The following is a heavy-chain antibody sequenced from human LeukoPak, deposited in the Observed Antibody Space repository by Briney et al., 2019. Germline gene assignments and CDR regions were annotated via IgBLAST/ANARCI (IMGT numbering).Heavy chain of an antibody. CDR1: GFTFSSYA. J-gene: IGHJ4*02. CDR2: ISGSGGST. CDR3: AANPYSSSSRDFDY. D-gene: IGHD6-6*01. V-gene: IGHV3-23*01. Sequence: PGGSLRLSCAASGFTFSSYAMSWVRQAPGKGLEWVSAISGSGGSTYYADSVKGRFTISRDNAKNSLYLQMNSLRAEDTAVYYCAANPYSSSSRDFDYWGQGTLVTVSS.